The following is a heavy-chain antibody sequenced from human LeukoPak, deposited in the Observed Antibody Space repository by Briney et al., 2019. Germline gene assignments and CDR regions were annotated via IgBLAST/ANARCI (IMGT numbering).Heavy chain of an antibody. V-gene: IGHV3-64*01. CDR3: ARVILTGSYYGS. CDR2: VNSNGGNT. J-gene: IGHJ4*02. D-gene: IGHD3-9*01. CDR1: GFTFSTYA. Sequence: PGGSLRLSCAASGFTFSTYALHWVRQAPGKGLEFVSGVNSNGGNTYYANSVKGRFTISRDNSKNTLNLQMGSLRPEDMAVYHCARVILTGSYYGSWGQGTLVTVSS.